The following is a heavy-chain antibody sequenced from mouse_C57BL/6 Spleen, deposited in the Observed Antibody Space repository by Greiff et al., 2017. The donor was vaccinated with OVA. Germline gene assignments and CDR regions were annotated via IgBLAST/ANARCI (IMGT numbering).Heavy chain of an antibody. Sequence: EVQLQQSGAELVRPGASVKLSCTASGFNIKDYYMHWVKQRPEQGLEWIGRIDPEDGDTEYAPKFQGKATMTADTSSNTAYLQLSSLTSEDTAVYYCTTSYYYGSSYVAWFAYWGQGTLVTVSA. V-gene: IGHV14-1*01. J-gene: IGHJ3*01. CDR2: IDPEDGDT. CDR1: GFNIKDYY. CDR3: TTSYYYGSSYVAWFAY. D-gene: IGHD1-1*01.